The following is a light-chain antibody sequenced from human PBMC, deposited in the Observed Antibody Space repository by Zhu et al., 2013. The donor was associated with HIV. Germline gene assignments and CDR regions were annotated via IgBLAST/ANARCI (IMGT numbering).Light chain of an antibody. J-gene: IGLJ1*01. CDR2: DDS. CDR1: NIGSKS. CDR3: SSTAGNDNHYV. V-gene: IGLV3-21*03. Sequence: SYELTQPPSVSVAPGKTARITCGGNNIGSKSVHWYQQKPGQAPVLVVYDDSDRPSGIPDRFSGSKSGNTASLTVSGLQAEDEADYYCSSTAGNDNHYVFGTGTKVTVL.